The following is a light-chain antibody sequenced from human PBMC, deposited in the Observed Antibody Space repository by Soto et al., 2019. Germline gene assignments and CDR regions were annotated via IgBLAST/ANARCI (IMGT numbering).Light chain of an antibody. Sequence: QSVLTQPASVSGSPGQSITISCTGTSSDVGGYNYVSWYQQHPGKAPKLMIYDVSKRPSGVSNRFSGSKSGNTASLTISGLQAEDEADYYCSSYTSSSTPYYVFGTGTKVTVL. J-gene: IGLJ1*01. CDR1: SSDVGGYNY. V-gene: IGLV2-14*01. CDR2: DVS. CDR3: SSYTSSSTPYYV.